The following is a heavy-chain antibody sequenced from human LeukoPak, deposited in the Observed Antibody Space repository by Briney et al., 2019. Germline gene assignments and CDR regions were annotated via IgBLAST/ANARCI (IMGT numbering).Heavy chain of an antibody. CDR2: ILRKTDGGTT. J-gene: IGHJ4*01. D-gene: IGHD3/OR15-3a*01. CDR1: GFAFSNAW. V-gene: IGHV3-15*01. CDR3: STDSYDL. Sequence: GGSLRLSCAASGFAFSNAWMTWVRQAPGKGLEWVGRILRKTDGGTTDYAAPVKGRFSISRDDSKNTLYLQMTSLKTEDTAAYYCSTDSYDLWGHGTLVLVSS.